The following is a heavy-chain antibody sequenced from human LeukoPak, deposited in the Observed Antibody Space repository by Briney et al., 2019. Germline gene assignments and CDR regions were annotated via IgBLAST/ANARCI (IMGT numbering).Heavy chain of an antibody. CDR2: ISSSSSYI. Sequence: PGGSLRLSCAASGFTFSSYSMNWVRQAPGKGLEWVSSISSSSSYIYYADSVKGRFTISRDNAKNSLYLQMNSLRAEDTAVYYCARGGYDYFGYYYYGMDVWGKGTTVTVSS. V-gene: IGHV3-21*01. D-gene: IGHD5-12*01. CDR3: ARGGYDYFGYYYYGMDV. J-gene: IGHJ6*04. CDR1: GFTFSSYS.